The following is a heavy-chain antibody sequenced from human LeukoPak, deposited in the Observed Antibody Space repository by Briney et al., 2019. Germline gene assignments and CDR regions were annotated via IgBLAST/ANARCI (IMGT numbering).Heavy chain of an antibody. CDR3: ARVHGSGEDPFDY. D-gene: IGHD1-26*01. CDR2: ISTSGSIT. Sequence: GGSLRLSCAASVLFFSDYYMSWIRQAPGKGLEWVSYISTSGSITYYADSVKGRFTISRDNAKNSLYLQMNSLRAEDTAVYYCARVHGSGEDPFDYWGQGILVTVSS. CDR1: VLFFSDYY. J-gene: IGHJ4*02. V-gene: IGHV3-11*04.